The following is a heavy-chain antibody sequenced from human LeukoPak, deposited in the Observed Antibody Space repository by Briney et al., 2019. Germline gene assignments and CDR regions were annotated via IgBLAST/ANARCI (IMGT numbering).Heavy chain of an antibody. Sequence: GGSLRLSCAASGFTVSSNYMSWVRQPPGKGLEWVSVIYSGGSTFYADSVKGRFTISRDNSKNTLYLQMNSLRAEDTAVYYCASQQLLYGRFAYWGQGTLVTVSS. CDR2: IYSGGST. J-gene: IGHJ4*02. V-gene: IGHV3-53*01. D-gene: IGHD2-2*02. CDR3: ASQQLLYGRFAY. CDR1: GFTVSSNY.